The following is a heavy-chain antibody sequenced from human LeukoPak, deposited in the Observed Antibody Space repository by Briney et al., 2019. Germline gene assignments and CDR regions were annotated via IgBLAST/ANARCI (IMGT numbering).Heavy chain of an antibody. V-gene: IGHV1-69*05. CDR3: ARDRRLRFLGWGQPMHDMGRESTHNWFDP. CDR2: IIPIFGTA. Sequence: SVKVSCKASGGTFSSYAISWVRQAPGQGLEWMGGIIPIFGTANYAQKFQGRVTITTDESTSTAYMELRRLTSDDTAVYYCARDRRLRFLGWGQPMHDMGRESTHNWFDPWGQGTLVTVSS. CDR1: GGTFSSYA. D-gene: IGHD3-3*01. J-gene: IGHJ5*02.